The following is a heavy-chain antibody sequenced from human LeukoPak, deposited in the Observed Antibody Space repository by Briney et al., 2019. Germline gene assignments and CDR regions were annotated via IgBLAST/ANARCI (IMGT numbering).Heavy chain of an antibody. CDR1: GFTFSSYA. V-gene: IGHV3-64D*06. CDR3: VILPRITTVRADENY. CDR2: ISSNGGST. J-gene: IGHJ4*02. D-gene: IGHD3-10*01. Sequence: GGSLRLSCSASGFTFSSYAMHWVRQAPGKGLEYVSAISSNGGSTYYADSVKGRFTISRDNSKNTLYLQMSSLRAEDTAVYYCVILPRITTVRADENYWGQGTLVTVSS.